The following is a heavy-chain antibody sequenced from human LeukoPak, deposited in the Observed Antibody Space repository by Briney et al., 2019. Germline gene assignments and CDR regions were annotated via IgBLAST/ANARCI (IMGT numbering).Heavy chain of an antibody. CDR2: MNPNSGNT. Sequence: GAPVKVSCKASGYTFTSYDINWVRQATGQGLEWMGWMNPNSGNTGYAQKFQGRVTMTRNTSISTAYMELSSLRSEDTAVYYCARGITGTTRGSQDYFDYWGQGTLVTVSS. J-gene: IGHJ4*02. CDR3: ARGITGTTRGSQDYFDY. V-gene: IGHV1-8*01. D-gene: IGHD1-20*01. CDR1: GYTFTSYD.